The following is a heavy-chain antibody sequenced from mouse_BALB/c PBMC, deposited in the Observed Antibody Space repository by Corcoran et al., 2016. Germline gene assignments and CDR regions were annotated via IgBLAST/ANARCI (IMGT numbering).Heavy chain of an antibody. CDR3: AREVPGGYPFEY. CDR2: IYPYNDDT. CDR1: GYTFTSYV. V-gene: IGHV1S136*01. J-gene: IGHJ2*01. D-gene: IGHD2-2*01. Sequence: EVQLQQSGPELVKPGASVKMSCKASGYTFTSYVMHWVKQKPGQGLEWIGYIYPYNDDTKYNEEFKGKATLTSDKSSSTAYMELNSLTSEDSAVYYCAREVPGGYPFEYWSQGTTLTVSS.